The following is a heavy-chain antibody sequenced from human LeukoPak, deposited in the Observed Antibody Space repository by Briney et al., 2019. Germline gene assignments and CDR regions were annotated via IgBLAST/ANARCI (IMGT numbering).Heavy chain of an antibody. J-gene: IGHJ4*02. D-gene: IGHD1-26*01. CDR1: GGTFSSYA. CDR2: IIPIFGTA. V-gene: IGHV1-69*13. CDR3: ARGARVYEWELLHFDY. Sequence: GVSVKVSCKASGGTFSSYAISWVRQAPGQGLEWMGGIIPIFGTANYAQKFQGRVTITADESTSTAYMELSSLRSEDTAVYYCARGARVYEWELLHFDYWGQGTLVTVSS.